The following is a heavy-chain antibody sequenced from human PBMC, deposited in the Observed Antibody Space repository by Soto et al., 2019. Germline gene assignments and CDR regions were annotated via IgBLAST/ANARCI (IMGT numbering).Heavy chain of an antibody. Sequence: SETLSLTCTVSGGSISSGDYYWSWIRQPPGKGLEWIGYIYYSGSTYYNPSLKSRVTISVDTSKNQFSLKLSSVTAADTAVYYRARDYDFWSRYPVDYGMDVWGQGTTVTVSS. J-gene: IGHJ6*01. V-gene: IGHV4-30-4*01. D-gene: IGHD3-3*01. CDR3: ARDYDFWSRYPVDYGMDV. CDR1: GGSISSGDYY. CDR2: IYYSGST.